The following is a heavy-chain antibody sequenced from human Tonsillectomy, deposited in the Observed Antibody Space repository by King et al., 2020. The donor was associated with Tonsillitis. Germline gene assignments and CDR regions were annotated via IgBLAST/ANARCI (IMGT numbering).Heavy chain of an antibody. V-gene: IGHV1-18*01. CDR2: ITVYNGNT. CDR3: ARVLYGPRLNWCDP. J-gene: IGHJ5*02. D-gene: IGHD2-8*01. CDR1: GYTLTSYG. Sequence: QLVQSGAEVKKPGASVKVSCKASGYTLTSYGITWVRQAPGQGLEWMGWITVYNGNTNYAQKLQGRVTMTTDTSTSTAYMELRSLRSDDTAVYYCARVLYGPRLNWCDPWGQGTLVTVSS.